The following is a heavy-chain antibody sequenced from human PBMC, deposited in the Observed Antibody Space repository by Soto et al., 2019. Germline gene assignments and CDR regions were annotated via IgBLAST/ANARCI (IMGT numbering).Heavy chain of an antibody. Sequence: GEPLSLPCAASEFTFSSACISWVRQVPGKGLEWVGRIKRQAERGATYYAAAVNGRFNISRDDSKDTLYLQMNSLKTEDTAVYYCTTEGYSGTYTHAFDSWGQGSVVTV. CDR3: TTEGYSGTYTHAFDS. J-gene: IGHJ4*02. V-gene: IGHV3-15*01. CDR1: EFTFSSAC. CDR2: IKRQAERGAT. D-gene: IGHD1-26*01.